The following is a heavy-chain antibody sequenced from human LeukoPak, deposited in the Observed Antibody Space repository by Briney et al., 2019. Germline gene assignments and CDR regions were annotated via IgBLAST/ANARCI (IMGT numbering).Heavy chain of an antibody. D-gene: IGHD3-22*01. V-gene: IGHV1-46*01. CDR2: INPSGGSS. CDR1: GYTFTSYY. J-gene: IGHJ4*02. Sequence: ASVKVSCKASGYTFTSYYMHWVRQAPGQGLEWVGIINPSGGSSNYAQKFQGRVTITADESTSTAYMELSSLRSEDTAVYYCAREKNYDSSGYYYYWGQGTLVTVSS. CDR3: AREKNYDSSGYYYY.